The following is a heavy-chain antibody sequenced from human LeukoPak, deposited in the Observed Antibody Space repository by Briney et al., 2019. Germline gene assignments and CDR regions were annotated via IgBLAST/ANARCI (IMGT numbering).Heavy chain of an antibody. D-gene: IGHD3-10*01. CDR3: ARDSLGELLEPPYYYYGMDV. J-gene: IGHJ6*04. Sequence: ASVKVSCMASGGTFSSYAISWVRQAPGQGLEWMGGIIPIFGTANYAQKFQGRVTITADESTSTAYMELSSLRSEDTAVYYCARDSLGELLEPPYYYYGMDVWGKGTTVTVSS. V-gene: IGHV1-69*13. CDR1: GGTFSSYA. CDR2: IIPIFGTA.